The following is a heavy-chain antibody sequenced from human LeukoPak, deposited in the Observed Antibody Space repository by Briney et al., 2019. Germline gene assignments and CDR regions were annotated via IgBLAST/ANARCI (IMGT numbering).Heavy chain of an antibody. CDR1: GFTFSSYS. Sequence: GGSLRLSCAASGFTFSSYSMNWVRQAPGKGLEWVSYISSSSSTIYYADSVKGRFTISRDNAKNSLYLQINSLRAEDTAVYYCARADFWSGNWFDPWGQGTLVTVSS. J-gene: IGHJ5*02. V-gene: IGHV3-48*01. CDR2: ISSSSSTI. CDR3: ARADFWSGNWFDP. D-gene: IGHD3-3*01.